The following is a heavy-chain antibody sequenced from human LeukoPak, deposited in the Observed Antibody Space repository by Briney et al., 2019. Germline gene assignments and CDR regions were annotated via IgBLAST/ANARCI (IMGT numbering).Heavy chain of an antibody. J-gene: IGHJ4*02. CDR2: INHSGST. V-gene: IGHV4-34*01. CDR1: GGSFSGYY. Sequence: SETLSLTCAVYGGSFSGYYWSWIRQPPGKGLEWIGEINHSGSTYYNPSLKSRVTISVDRSKNQFSLKLSSVTAADTAVYYCARELRREGFDYWGQGTLVTVSS. CDR3: ARELRREGFDY. D-gene: IGHD1-26*01.